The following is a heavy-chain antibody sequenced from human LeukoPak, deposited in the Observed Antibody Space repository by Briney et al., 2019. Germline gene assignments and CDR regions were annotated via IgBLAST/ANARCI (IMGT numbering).Heavy chain of an antibody. CDR3: ARASDYYDSSHAFDI. CDR1: GGTFSSYA. CDR2: IIPIFGTA. J-gene: IGHJ3*02. D-gene: IGHD3-22*01. Sequence: ASVKVSCKASGGTFSSYAISWVRQAPGQGPEWMGGIIPIFGTANYAQKFQGRVTITTDESTSTAYMELSSLRSEDTAVYYCARASDYYDSSHAFDIWGQGTMVTVSS. V-gene: IGHV1-69*05.